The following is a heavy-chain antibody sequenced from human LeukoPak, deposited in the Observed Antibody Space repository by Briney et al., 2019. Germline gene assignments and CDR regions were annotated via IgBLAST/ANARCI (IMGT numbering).Heavy chain of an antibody. CDR2: INHSGST. CDR3: ARGRPPLRYFDY. J-gene: IGHJ4*02. V-gene: IGHV4-34*01. D-gene: IGHD3-9*01. Sequence: SETLSLTRAVYGGSFSGYYWSWIRQPPGKGLEWIGEINHSGSTNYNPSLKSRVTISVDTSKNQFSLKLSSVTAADTAVYYCARGRPPLRYFDYWGQGTLVTVSS. CDR1: GGSFSGYY.